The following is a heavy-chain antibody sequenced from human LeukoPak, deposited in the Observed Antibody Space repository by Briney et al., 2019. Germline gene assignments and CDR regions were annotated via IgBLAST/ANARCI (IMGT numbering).Heavy chain of an antibody. CDR3: ARDRSGSYNGIIDY. Sequence: PGGPLRLSCAASGFTFSSYSMNWVRQAPGKGLEWVSSISSSSSYIYYADSVKGRFTISRDNAKNSLYLQMNSLRAEDTAVYYCARDRSGSYNGIIDYWGQGTLVTVSS. CDR1: GFTFSSYS. D-gene: IGHD1-26*01. J-gene: IGHJ4*02. V-gene: IGHV3-21*01. CDR2: ISSSSSYI.